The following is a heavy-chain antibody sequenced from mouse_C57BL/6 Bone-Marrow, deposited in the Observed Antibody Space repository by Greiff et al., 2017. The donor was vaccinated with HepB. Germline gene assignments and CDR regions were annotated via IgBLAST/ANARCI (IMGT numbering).Heavy chain of an antibody. CDR2: IDPENGDT. D-gene: IGHD2-3*01. J-gene: IGHJ3*01. CDR3: TLYDPLAY. CDR1: GFTIQDNY. V-gene: IGHV14-4*01. Sequence: EVQVVESGAELVRPGASFKFSCTASGFTIQDNYMPWVKQRPDRGLEGIGWIDPENGDTEYDSKFQGKATLPADTSTNTAYLQLSSPTSEDAAVYYCTLYDPLAYWGRGTGVTVSA.